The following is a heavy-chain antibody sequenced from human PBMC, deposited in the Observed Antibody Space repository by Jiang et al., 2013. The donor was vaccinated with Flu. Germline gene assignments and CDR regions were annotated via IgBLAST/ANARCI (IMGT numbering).Heavy chain of an antibody. D-gene: IGHD4-11*01. CDR3: ARTTYAGGYYFDY. CDR1: GGSISSGGYS. V-gene: IGHV4-30-2*01. Sequence: QTLSLTCAVSGGSISSGGYSWSWIRQPPGKGLEWIGYSYHSGSTYYNPSLKSRVTISVDRSKNQFSLKLSSVTAADTAVYYCARTTYAGGYYFDYWGQGTLVTVSS. CDR2: SYHSGST. J-gene: IGHJ4*02.